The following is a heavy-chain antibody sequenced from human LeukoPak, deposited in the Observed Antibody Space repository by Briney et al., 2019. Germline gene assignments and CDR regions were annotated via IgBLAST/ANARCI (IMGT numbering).Heavy chain of an antibody. CDR3: ARVLAVAGTLDY. V-gene: IGHV4-59*01. CDR1: GGSISSDY. Sequence: PSETLSLTCTVSGGSISSDYWSWIRQPPGKGLEWIGYMHYSGNSAYNPSLKSRVTISVDTSKNQFSLKLSSVTAADTAVYYCARVLAVAGTLDYWGQGTLVTVSS. CDR2: MHYSGNS. J-gene: IGHJ4*02. D-gene: IGHD6-19*01.